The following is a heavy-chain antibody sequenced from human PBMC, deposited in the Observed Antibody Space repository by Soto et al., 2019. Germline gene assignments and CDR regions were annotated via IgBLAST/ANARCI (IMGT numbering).Heavy chain of an antibody. J-gene: IGHJ6*02. CDR1: GFTFSSYA. CDR3: ASHCSGGSCYSSHYYYGMDV. V-gene: IGHV3-23*01. CDR2: ISGSGGST. Sequence: EVQLLGSGGGLVQPGGSLKLSCAASGFTFSSYAMSWVRQAPGKGLEWVSAISGSGGSTYYADSVKGRFTISRDNSKNTLYLQMNSLRAEDTAVYYCASHCSGGSCYSSHYYYGMDVWGQGTTVTVSS. D-gene: IGHD2-15*01.